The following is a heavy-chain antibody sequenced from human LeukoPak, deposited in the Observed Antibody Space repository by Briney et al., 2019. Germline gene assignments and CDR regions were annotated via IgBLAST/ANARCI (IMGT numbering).Heavy chain of an antibody. D-gene: IGHD3-10*01. Sequence: ASVKVSCKASGYTFTGYYMHWVRQAPGQGLEWMGWINPNSGGTNYAQKFQGRVTMTTDTSTSTAYMELRSLRSDDTAVYYCARAGGDYGDYWGQGTLVTVSS. CDR3: ARAGGDYGDY. CDR2: INPNSGGT. J-gene: IGHJ4*02. CDR1: GYTFTGYY. V-gene: IGHV1-2*02.